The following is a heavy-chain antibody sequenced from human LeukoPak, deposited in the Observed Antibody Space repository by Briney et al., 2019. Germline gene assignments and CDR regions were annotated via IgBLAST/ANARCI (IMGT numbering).Heavy chain of an antibody. CDR3: ARDNREQQLVPPTFDY. V-gene: IGHV3-30-3*01. D-gene: IGHD6-13*01. Sequence: GGSLRLSCAASGFTFSSYAMHWVRQAPGKGLEWVAVISYDGSNKYYADSVKGRFTISRDNSKNTLYLQMNSLRAEDTAVYYCARDNREQQLVPPTFDYWGQGTLVTVSS. CDR1: GFTFSSYA. J-gene: IGHJ4*02. CDR2: ISYDGSNK.